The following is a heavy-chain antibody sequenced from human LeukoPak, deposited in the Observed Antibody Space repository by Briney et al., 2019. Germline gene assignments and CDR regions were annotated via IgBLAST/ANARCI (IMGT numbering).Heavy chain of an antibody. D-gene: IGHD3-22*01. CDR2: ISAYNGNT. CDR3: ARARTMIVASPDY. J-gene: IGHJ4*02. Sequence: ASVKVSCKASGYTFTSYGISWVRQAPGQGLEWMGWISAYNGNTNYAQKLQGRATMPTDTSTSTAYMELRSRRSDDTAVYYCARARTMIVASPDYWGQGPLVTVSS. V-gene: IGHV1-18*01. CDR1: GYTFTSYG.